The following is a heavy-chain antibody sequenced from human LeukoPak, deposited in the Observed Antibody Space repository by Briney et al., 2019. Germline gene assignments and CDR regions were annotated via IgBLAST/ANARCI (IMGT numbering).Heavy chain of an antibody. CDR1: GSGFTSYW. J-gene: IGHJ4*02. V-gene: IGHV5-51*01. CDR3: ARRGRNYIFDY. CDR2: IYPGDSDT. D-gene: IGHD5-24*01. Sequence: GESLKISCEGSGSGFTSYWIGWGRRVPGKGLEWMGIIYPGDSDTKYSPSFQGQVTISDDKSISTAYLQLSSLKASDTAMYYCARRGRNYIFDYWGQGTLVTVSS.